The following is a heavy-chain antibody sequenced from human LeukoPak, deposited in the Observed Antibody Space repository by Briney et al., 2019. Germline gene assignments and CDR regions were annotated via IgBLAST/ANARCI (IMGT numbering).Heavy chain of an antibody. CDR3: GKTTVGYSSGRYPGWPVDY. J-gene: IGHJ4*02. CDR1: GFTFNNYA. D-gene: IGHD2-15*01. Sequence: GGSLRLSCAASGFTFNNYAMYWVRQAPGKGLEWVAGIFGSGGSAHYADSVKGRFTISRDNSKNTVYLQLDSLRVEYTAVYYCGKTTVGYSSGRYPGWPVDYWGQGTLVTVSS. V-gene: IGHV3-23*01. CDR2: IFGSGGSA.